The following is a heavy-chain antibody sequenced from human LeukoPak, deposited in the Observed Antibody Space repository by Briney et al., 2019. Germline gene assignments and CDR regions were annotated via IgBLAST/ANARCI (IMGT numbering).Heavy chain of an antibody. J-gene: IGHJ4*02. Sequence: GGSRRLSCAASGFTFDNAWMNWVRQAPGKGLEWVGRVKTRTDGETTDHSAPVKGRFIISRDDSKNTLYLQMNSLMTEDTAVYYCTSRVATTNDYWGQGTLVTVSS. V-gene: IGHV3-15*01. CDR3: TSRVATTNDY. D-gene: IGHD5-24*01. CDR1: GFTFDNAW. CDR2: VKTRTDGETT.